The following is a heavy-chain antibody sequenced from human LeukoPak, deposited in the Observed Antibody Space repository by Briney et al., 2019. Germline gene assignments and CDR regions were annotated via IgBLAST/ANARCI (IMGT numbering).Heavy chain of an antibody. CDR2: IYYSGST. V-gene: IGHV4-39*07. Sequence: SETLSLTCTVSGGSISSSSYYWGWIRQPPGKGLEWIGSIYYSGSTYYNPSLKSRVTISVDTSKNQFSLKLSSVTAADTAVYYCARRPRSTPMVRGVMSPLIYYFDYWGQGTLVTVSS. J-gene: IGHJ4*02. D-gene: IGHD3-10*01. CDR3: ARRPRSTPMVRGVMSPLIYYFDY. CDR1: GGSISSSSYY.